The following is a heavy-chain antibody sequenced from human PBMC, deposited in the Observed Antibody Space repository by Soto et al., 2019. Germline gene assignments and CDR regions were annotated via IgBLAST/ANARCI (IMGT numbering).Heavy chain of an antibody. D-gene: IGHD6-19*01. V-gene: IGHV1-18*04. CDR3: ARDIAVAGRSGYYYYGMDV. J-gene: IGHJ6*02. CDR1: GYTFTSYG. Sequence: ASVKVSCKASGYTFTSYGISWVRQAPGQGPEWMGWISAYNGNTNYAQKLQGRVTMTTDTSTSTAYMELRSLRSDDTAVYYCARDIAVAGRSGYYYYGMDVWGQGTTVTV. CDR2: ISAYNGNT.